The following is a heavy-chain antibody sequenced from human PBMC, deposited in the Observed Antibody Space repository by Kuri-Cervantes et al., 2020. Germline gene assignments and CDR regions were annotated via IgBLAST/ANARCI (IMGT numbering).Heavy chain of an antibody. D-gene: IGHD1-26*01. CDR1: GFTFRSYW. CDR3: AIPIAGSYGEEI. V-gene: IGHV3-48*04. J-gene: IGHJ3*02. Sequence: LSLTCAASGFTFRSYWVNWVRQAPGKGLEWVSHISSSGSTIYYADSVKGRFTISRDNAKNSLYLQINSLRAEDTAVYYCAIPIAGSYGEEIWGQGTMVTVSS. CDR2: ISSSGSTI.